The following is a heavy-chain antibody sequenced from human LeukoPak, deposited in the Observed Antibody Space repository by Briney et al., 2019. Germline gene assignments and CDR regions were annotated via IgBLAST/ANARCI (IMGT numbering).Heavy chain of an antibody. V-gene: IGHV1-69*13. Sequence: SVKVSCKASGGTFSSYTISWVRQAPGQGLEWMGGIIPIFGTANYAQKFQGRVTITADESTSTAYMELSSLRSEDTAVYYCARVNDFWSGYSTYYYYYMDVWGKGTTVTVSS. CDR3: ARVNDFWSGYSTYYYYYMDV. J-gene: IGHJ6*03. CDR1: GGTFSSYT. D-gene: IGHD3-3*01. CDR2: IIPIFGTA.